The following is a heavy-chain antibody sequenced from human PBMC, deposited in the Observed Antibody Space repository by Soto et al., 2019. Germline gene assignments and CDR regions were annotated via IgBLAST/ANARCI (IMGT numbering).Heavy chain of an antibody. CDR1: GGSINSNNYY. D-gene: IGHD2-15*01. V-gene: IGHV4-39*02. CDR3: AKVVVAATRHTDFDS. J-gene: IGHJ4*02. CDR2: IYYDGST. Sequence: TLSLTCTFSGGSINSNNYYWAWIRQPPGKGLAWIASIYYDGSTYYNPSLKSRVSISVDTSKNHFSLKLSSATAADTAVYYCAKVVVAATRHTDFDSWGQGTLVTVSS.